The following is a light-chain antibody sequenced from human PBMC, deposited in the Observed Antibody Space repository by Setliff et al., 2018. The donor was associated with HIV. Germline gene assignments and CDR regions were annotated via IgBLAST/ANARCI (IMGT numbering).Light chain of an antibody. CDR2: DIT. CDR3: CSYAGNYGFV. Sequence: QSALAQPRSVSGSPGQSVTFSCTGASSDIGGYNYVSWYQQHPGKAPKLLIYDITKRPSGVPDRFSGFKSGNTASLTISGLQANDEADYYCCSYAGNYGFVFGGGTKVTVL. V-gene: IGLV2-11*01. CDR1: SSDIGGYNY. J-gene: IGLJ1*01.